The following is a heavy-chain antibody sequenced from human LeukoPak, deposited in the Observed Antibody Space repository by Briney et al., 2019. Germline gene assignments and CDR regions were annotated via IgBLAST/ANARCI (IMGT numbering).Heavy chain of an antibody. CDR1: GFNFSGHY. V-gene: IGHV1-2*02. J-gene: IGHJ4*02. CDR2: IKPSNGDT. Sequence: ASVKVSCKASGFNFSGHYMHWVRQAPGQGLEWKGWIKPSNGDTKYAQNFQGRVTMTRDTSISTAYMELSSLRSDDTAVYYCASPPLSSAMYYAHWGQGTLVTVSS. D-gene: IGHD1-26*01. CDR3: ASPPLSSAMYYAH.